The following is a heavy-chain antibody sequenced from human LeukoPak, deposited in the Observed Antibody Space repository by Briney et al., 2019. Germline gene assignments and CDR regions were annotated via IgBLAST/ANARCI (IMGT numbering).Heavy chain of an antibody. CDR1: GFTFSDYY. CDR3: ARTMGYSYTMDY. V-gene: IGHV3-11*06. CDR2: ISSSSSYI. D-gene: IGHD5-18*01. J-gene: IGHJ4*02. Sequence: GGSLRLSCAASGFTFSDYYMSWIRQAPGKGLEWVSSISSSSSYIYYADSVKGRFTISRDNAKNSLYLQMNSLRAEDTAVYYCARTMGYSYTMDYWGQGTLVTVSS.